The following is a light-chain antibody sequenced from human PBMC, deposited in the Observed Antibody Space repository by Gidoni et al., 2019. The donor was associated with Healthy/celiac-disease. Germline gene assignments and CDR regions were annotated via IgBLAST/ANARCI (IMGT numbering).Light chain of an antibody. J-gene: IGLJ2*01. CDR2: DNT. CDR1: SSNIGNNY. V-gene: IGLV1-51*01. Sequence: QSVLTHPPSVSAAPGQKVTISCSGSSSNIGNNYVSWYQQLPGTAPKLLIYDNTKRPSGIPDRFSGSKSGTSATLGITGLQTGDEADYYCGTWDSSLSVVVFGGGTKLTVL. CDR3: GTWDSSLSVVV.